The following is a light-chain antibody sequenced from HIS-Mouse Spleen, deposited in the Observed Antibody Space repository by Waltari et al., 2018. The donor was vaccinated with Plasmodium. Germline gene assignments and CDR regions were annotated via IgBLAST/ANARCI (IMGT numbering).Light chain of an antibody. CDR2: GSA. CDR1: QSVSSN. J-gene: IGKJ3*01. Sequence: EIVLTQSPATLSVSPVERATLSCRASQSVSSNLAWYQQKPGQAPRLLIYGSATRATGVPARFSGSGSGTEFTLTISILQSEDFAVYYCQQYNNWSFTFGPGTKVDIK. V-gene: IGKV3-15*01. CDR3: QQYNNWSFT.